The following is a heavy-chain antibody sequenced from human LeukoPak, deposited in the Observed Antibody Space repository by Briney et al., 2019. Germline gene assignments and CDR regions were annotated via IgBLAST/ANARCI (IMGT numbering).Heavy chain of an antibody. CDR1: GFTFSSYS. J-gene: IGHJ4*02. CDR2: ISSSSSYI. Sequence: PGGSLRLSCAASGFTFSSYSMNWVRQAPGKGLEWVSSISSSSSYIYYADSVKGRFTISRDNSKNTLYLQMNSLRAEDTAVYYCARVKSEQLVRNLDYWGQGTLVTVSS. V-gene: IGHV3-21*01. CDR3: ARVKSEQLVRNLDY. D-gene: IGHD6-13*01.